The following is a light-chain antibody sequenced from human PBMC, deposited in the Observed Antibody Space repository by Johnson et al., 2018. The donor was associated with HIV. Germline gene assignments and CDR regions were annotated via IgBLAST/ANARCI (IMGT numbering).Light chain of an antibody. J-gene: IGLJ1*01. CDR2: DNN. CDR3: ATWDRSLSAGGG. CDR1: NSNIGNIY. V-gene: IGLV1-51*01. Sequence: QSVLTQPPSVSAAPGQKVTISCSGSNSNIGNIYVSWYQQLPGTAPKLLIYDNNKRPSGIPDRFSGSKSGASATLGITGLQTGDEADYYCATWDRSLSAGGGFGTGTKVTVL.